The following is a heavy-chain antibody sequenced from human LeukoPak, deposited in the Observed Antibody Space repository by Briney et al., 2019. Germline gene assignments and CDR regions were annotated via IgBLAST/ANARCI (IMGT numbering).Heavy chain of an antibody. CDR2: ISYDGSNK. CDR3: ASSARNWGSQGGFDY. D-gene: IGHD7-27*01. J-gene: IGHJ4*02. V-gene: IGHV3-30*03. CDR1: GFTFSSYG. Sequence: PGGSLRLSCAASGFTFSSYGMHWVRQAPGKGLEWVAVISYDGSNKYYADSVKGRFTISRDNSKNTLYLQMNSLRAEDTAVYYCASSARNWGSQGGFDYWGQGTLVTVSS.